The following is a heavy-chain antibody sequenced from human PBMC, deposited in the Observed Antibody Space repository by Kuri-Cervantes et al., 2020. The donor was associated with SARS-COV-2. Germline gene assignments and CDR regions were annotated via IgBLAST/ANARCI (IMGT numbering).Heavy chain of an antibody. CDR1: GFTFSAYT. J-gene: IGHJ4*02. CDR2: ITRSSVYI. V-gene: IGHV3-21*01. CDR3: ARSPGDGDYDPFDY. Sequence: ETLSLTCVASGFTFSAYTLNWVRQAPGKGLEWVSSITRSSVYISYADSLKGRFTISRDNAKNSLYLQMNSLRAEDTAVYYCARSPGDGDYDPFDYWGQGTLVTDSS. D-gene: IGHD4-17*01.